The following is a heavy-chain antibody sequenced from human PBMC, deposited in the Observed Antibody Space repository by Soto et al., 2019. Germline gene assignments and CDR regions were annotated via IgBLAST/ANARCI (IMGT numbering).Heavy chain of an antibody. Sequence: PGESLKISCKGSGYTFTDYWIGWVRQLPGKGLEWMGIIYPGDSDIRYSPSFQGQVTISADKSISTAYLQWSSLKASDTAMYYCARGQEVTYFDYWGQGTLVTVSS. J-gene: IGHJ4*02. D-gene: IGHD2-21*02. V-gene: IGHV5-51*01. CDR3: ARGQEVTYFDY. CDR1: GYTFTDYW. CDR2: IYPGDSDI.